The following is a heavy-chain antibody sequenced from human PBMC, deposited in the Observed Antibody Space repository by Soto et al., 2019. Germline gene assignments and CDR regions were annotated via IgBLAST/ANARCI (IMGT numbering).Heavy chain of an antibody. CDR2: ISSSSSYI. Sequence: GGSLRLSCAASGFTFSSYGMHWVRQAPGKGLEWVSSISSSSSYIYYADSVKGRFTTSRDNAKNSLYLQMNSLRAEDTAVYYCARGDIAAAADYYYGMDVWGQGTTVTVSS. V-gene: IGHV3-21*01. D-gene: IGHD6-13*01. J-gene: IGHJ6*02. CDR3: ARGDIAAAADYYYGMDV. CDR1: GFTFSSYG.